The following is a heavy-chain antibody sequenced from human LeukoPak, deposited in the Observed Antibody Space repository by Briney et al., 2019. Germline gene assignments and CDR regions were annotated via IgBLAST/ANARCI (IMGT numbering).Heavy chain of an antibody. V-gene: IGHV3-33*01. CDR1: GFSFNFYG. J-gene: IGHJ4*02. D-gene: IGHD3-16*01. Sequence: PGRSLRLSCATSGFSFNFYGMQWVRQAPGKGLEWVAVIWNDGSQKYYGDSVKGRFTISKDNSRKTVSLQMDSLRAEDTAIYYCTRWGARGLTLDYWGQGVLVTVSS. CDR2: IWNDGSQK. CDR3: TRWGARGLTLDY.